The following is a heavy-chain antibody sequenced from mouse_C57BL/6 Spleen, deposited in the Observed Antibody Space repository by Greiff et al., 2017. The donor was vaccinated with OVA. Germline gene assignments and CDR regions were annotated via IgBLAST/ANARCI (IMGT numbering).Heavy chain of an antibody. Sequence: EVQLVESGPGLVKPSQSLSLTCSVTGYSITSGYYWNWIRQFPGNKLEWMGYISYDGSNNYNPSLKNRISITRDTSKNQFFLKLNSVTTEDTATYYCARGYGSIPAWFAYWGQGTLVTVSA. CDR3: ARGYGSIPAWFAY. D-gene: IGHD1-1*01. V-gene: IGHV3-6*01. CDR2: ISYDGSN. J-gene: IGHJ3*01. CDR1: GYSITSGYY.